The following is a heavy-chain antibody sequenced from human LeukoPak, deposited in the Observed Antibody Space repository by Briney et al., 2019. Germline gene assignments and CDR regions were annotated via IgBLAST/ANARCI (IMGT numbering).Heavy chain of an antibody. V-gene: IGHV4-31*03. CDR1: GGSISGYY. CDR3: ARDAYTVTTLPGVWWFDP. J-gene: IGHJ5*02. CDR2: IYYSGST. D-gene: IGHD4-17*01. Sequence: PSETLSLTCTVSGGSISGYYWSWIRQHPGKGLEWIGYIYYSGSTYYNPSLKSRVTISVDTSKNQFSLKLSSVTAADTAVYYCARDAYTVTTLPGVWWFDPWGQGTLVTVSS.